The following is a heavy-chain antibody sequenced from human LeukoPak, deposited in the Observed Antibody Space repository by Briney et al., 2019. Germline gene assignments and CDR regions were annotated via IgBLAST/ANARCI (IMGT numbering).Heavy chain of an antibody. Sequence: GGSLRLSCAASGFTFSSYGMHWVRQAPGKGLEWVAFIRYDGSNKYYADSVKGRFTISRDNAKNSLYLQMNSLRAEDTAVYYCARELLRYFDSLSGTSFDYWGQGTLVTVSS. V-gene: IGHV3-30*02. CDR2: IRYDGSNK. J-gene: IGHJ4*02. CDR1: GFTFSSYG. CDR3: ARELLRYFDSLSGTSFDY. D-gene: IGHD3-9*01.